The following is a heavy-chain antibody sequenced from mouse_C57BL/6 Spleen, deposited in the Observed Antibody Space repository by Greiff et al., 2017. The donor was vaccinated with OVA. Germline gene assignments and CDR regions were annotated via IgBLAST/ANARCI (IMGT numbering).Heavy chain of an antibody. D-gene: IGHD4-1*01. Sequence: EVHLVESGGGLVKPGGSLKLSCAASGFTFSDYGMHWVRQAPEKGLEWVAYISSGSSTIYYADTVKGRVTISRYNAKNTLFLQMTSLRSEDTAMYYCARLGPYYFDYWGQGTTLTVSS. CDR3: ARLGPYYFDY. CDR1: GFTFSDYG. V-gene: IGHV5-17*01. CDR2: ISSGSSTI. J-gene: IGHJ2*01.